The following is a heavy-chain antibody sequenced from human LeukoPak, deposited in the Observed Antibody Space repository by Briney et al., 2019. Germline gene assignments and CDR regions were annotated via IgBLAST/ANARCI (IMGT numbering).Heavy chain of an antibody. CDR1: GDSISTTTYY. J-gene: IGHJ4*02. V-gene: IGHV4-39*07. D-gene: IGHD2-2*02. CDR3: AIIVVPAAIAARPEALFDY. Sequence: SETLSLTCSVSGDSISTTTYYWGWIRQPPGKGLDWIGDINYRGGTHYNPSLRSRVTLSVDTYKNQFSLKLSSVTAADTAVYYCAIIVVPAAIAARPEALFDYWGQGTLVTVSS. CDR2: INYRGGT.